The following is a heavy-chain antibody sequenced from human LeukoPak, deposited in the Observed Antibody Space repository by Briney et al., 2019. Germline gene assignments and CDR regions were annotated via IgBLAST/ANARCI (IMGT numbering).Heavy chain of an antibody. Sequence: SETLSLTCTVSGGSLSSSSNYWGWIRQPPGKGLEWIGNIYYSGSTYYNPSLKSRVTISVDMSKNQFSLRLSSVTAADTAVYYWARLSWDIVATFDYWGQGTLVTVSS. CDR2: IYYSGST. CDR1: GGSLSSSSNY. J-gene: IGHJ4*02. V-gene: IGHV4-39*01. CDR3: ARLSWDIVATFDY. D-gene: IGHD5-12*01.